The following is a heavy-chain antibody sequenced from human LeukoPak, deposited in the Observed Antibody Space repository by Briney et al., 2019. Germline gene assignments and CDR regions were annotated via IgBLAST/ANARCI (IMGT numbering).Heavy chain of an antibody. D-gene: IGHD6-13*01. CDR1: GGSFSGYY. Sequence: SETLSLTCAVYGGSFSGYYWSWIRQPPGKGLEWIGEINHSGSTNYNPSLKSRVTISVDTSKTQFSLRLSSVTAADTAVYYCARDHGSSNWYYNWGQGTLVTVAS. CDR3: ARDHGSSNWYYN. CDR2: INHSGST. J-gene: IGHJ5*02. V-gene: IGHV4-34*01.